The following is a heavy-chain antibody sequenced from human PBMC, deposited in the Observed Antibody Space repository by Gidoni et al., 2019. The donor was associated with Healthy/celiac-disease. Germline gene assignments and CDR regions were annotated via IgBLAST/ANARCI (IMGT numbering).Heavy chain of an antibody. V-gene: IGHV3-53*02. D-gene: IGHD3-3*01. Sequence: EVQLVETGGGLLQPGGSLRRPCAATGFTVSSHYMRWVRQAPGKGLEWVSVIYSGGSTYYADSVKGRFTISRDNSKNTLYLQMNSLRAEDTAVYYCARGGNFGRITIFGVVTHYFDYWGQGTLVTVSS. CDR2: IYSGGST. CDR3: ARGGNFGRITIFGVVTHYFDY. J-gene: IGHJ4*02. CDR1: GFTVSSHY.